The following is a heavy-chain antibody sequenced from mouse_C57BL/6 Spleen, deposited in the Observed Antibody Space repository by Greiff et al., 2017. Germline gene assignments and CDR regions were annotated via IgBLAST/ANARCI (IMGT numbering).Heavy chain of an antibody. J-gene: IGHJ2*01. CDR1: GYTFTNYW. CDR3: ARGGDYDEGDYFDY. V-gene: IGHV1-63*01. Sequence: VMLVESGAELVRPGTSVKMSCKASGYTFTNYWIGWAKQRPGHGLEWIGDIYPGGGYTNYNEKFKGKATLTADKSSSTAYMQFSSLTSEDSAIYYCARGGDYDEGDYFDYWGQGTTLTVSS. CDR2: IYPGGGYT. D-gene: IGHD2-4*01.